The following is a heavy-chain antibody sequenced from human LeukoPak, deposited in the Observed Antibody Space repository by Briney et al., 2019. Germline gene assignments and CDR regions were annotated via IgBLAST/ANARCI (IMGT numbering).Heavy chain of an antibody. Sequence: PSETLSLTCAVYGGSFSGYYWSWIRQPPGKGLEWIGEINHSGGTNYNPSLKSRVTISVDTSKNQFSLKLSSVTAADTAVYYCARVFWGPNIVGAIHYYYYYMDVWGKGTTVTVSS. J-gene: IGHJ6*03. CDR3: ARVFWGPNIVGAIHYYYYYMDV. V-gene: IGHV4-34*01. CDR2: INHSGGT. D-gene: IGHD1-26*01. CDR1: GGSFSGYY.